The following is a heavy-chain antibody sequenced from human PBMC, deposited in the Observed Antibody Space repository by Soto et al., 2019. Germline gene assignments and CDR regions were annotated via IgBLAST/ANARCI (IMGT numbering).Heavy chain of an antibody. D-gene: IGHD6-6*01. Sequence: QLQLQESGPGLVKPSETLSLTCTVSGGSISSSSYYWGWIRQPPGKGLEWIGSIHYSGSTYYNPSLKSRVTISVDTSKSQFSLKLSSVTAADTAVYYCARPRAGAARRFDPWGQGTLVTVSS. CDR3: ARPRAGAARRFDP. V-gene: IGHV4-39*01. CDR1: GGSISSSSYY. CDR2: IHYSGST. J-gene: IGHJ5*02.